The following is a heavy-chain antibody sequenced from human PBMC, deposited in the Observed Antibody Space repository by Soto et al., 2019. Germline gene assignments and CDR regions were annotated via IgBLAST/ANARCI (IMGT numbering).Heavy chain of an antibody. D-gene: IGHD3-22*01. V-gene: IGHV1-2*02. CDR3: ARGPKYYYDSTGEIDY. CDR2: VKPNSDGT. Sequence: VASVKVSCKASGYTFTDYFLHWVRQAPGQGLEWMGWVKPNSDGTKYAQRFQGRVTMTKDTSINTAYMELSRLRSDDTAVYYCARGPKYYYDSTGEIDYWGQGTLVTVSS. CDR1: GYTFTDYF. J-gene: IGHJ4*02.